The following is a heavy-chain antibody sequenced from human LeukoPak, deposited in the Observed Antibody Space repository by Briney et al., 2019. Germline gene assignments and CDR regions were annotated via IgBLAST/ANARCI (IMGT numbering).Heavy chain of an antibody. CDR2: IIPIFGTA. J-gene: IGHJ4*02. CDR3: ARVADSGPYYFDY. V-gene: IGHV1-69*05. D-gene: IGHD3-10*01. CDR1: GGTFSSYA. Sequence: SVKVSCKASGGTFSSYAISWVRQAPGQGLEWMGGIIPIFGTANYAQKFQGRVTITTDESTSTAYMELSSLRSEDTAVYYCARVADSGPYYFDYWGQGTLVTVSS.